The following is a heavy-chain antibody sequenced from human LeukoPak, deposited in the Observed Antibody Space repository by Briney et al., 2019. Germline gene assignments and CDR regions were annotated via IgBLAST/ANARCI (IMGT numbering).Heavy chain of an antibody. Sequence: ASVKVSCKASAYTFTSYAVSWVRQAPGQGLEWMGWINTYNGITNYAQRLQGRATMTTDTSTSTAYMELTSLRSDDTAVYYCARASVDSSGYYYYFDYWGQGTLVTVSS. V-gene: IGHV1-18*01. CDR1: AYTFTSYA. D-gene: IGHD3-22*01. CDR3: ARASVDSSGYYYYFDY. J-gene: IGHJ4*02. CDR2: INTYNGIT.